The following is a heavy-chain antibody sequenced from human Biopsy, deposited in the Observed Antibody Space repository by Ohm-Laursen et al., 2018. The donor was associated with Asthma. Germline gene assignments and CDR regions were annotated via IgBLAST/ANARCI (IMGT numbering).Heavy chain of an antibody. D-gene: IGHD4-17*01. J-gene: IGHJ6*02. Sequence: SQTLSLTCTVGGAYIGSRDHHWSWIRQSPGTGLEWIGFFFWSGTTHYNRSLERRLSISIDTTRNEFSMTLRSVTAADTAVYFCARVASYGDLYFGIDVWGPGTTASVS. CDR3: ARVASYGDLYFGIDV. CDR2: FFWSGTT. CDR1: GAYIGSRDHH. V-gene: IGHV4-30-4*01.